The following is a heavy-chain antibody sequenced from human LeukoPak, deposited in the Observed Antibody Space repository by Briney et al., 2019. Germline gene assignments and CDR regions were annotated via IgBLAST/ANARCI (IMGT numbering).Heavy chain of an antibody. CDR3: AGRRVLDASLDY. CDR1: GFTVSNNY. CDR2: IYSGDNT. V-gene: IGHV3-66*02. Sequence: GGSLRLSCAASGFTVSNNYMSWVRQAPGKGLEWVSVIYSGDNTYYVESVKGRFTISRDNSKNTLFLQMNRLRAEDTAVYYCAGRRVLDASLDYWGQGTLVTVSS. J-gene: IGHJ4*02. D-gene: IGHD3-16*01.